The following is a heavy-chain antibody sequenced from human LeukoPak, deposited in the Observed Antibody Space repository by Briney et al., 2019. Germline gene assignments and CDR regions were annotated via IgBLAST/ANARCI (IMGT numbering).Heavy chain of an antibody. CDR1: GFTFSSDG. CDR2: ISGNGEKT. CDR3: AKSSCSSSSCCTDY. Sequence: GGSLRLSCAASGFTFSSDGMSWFRQAPGKGLEWVSTISGNGEKTYYADSGKGRFNIARDNSKNTLYLQMNSLRAEDTDLFYCAKSSCSSSSCCTDYWGQGTLVTVPS. V-gene: IGHV3-23*01. J-gene: IGHJ4*02. D-gene: IGHD2-2*02.